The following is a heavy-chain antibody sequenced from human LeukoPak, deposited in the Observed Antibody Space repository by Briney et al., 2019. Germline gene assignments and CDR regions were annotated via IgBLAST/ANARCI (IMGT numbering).Heavy chain of an antibody. CDR2: ISYDGSNK. V-gene: IGHV3-30*18. D-gene: IGHD6-6*01. J-gene: IGHJ5*02. CDR3: AKDEYSSSANWFDP. Sequence: GGSLRLSCAASGFTFSSYWMHWVRQAPGKGLEWEAVISYDGSNKYYADSVKGRFTISRDNSKNTLYLQMNSLRAEDTAVYYCAKDEYSSSANWFDPWGQGTLVTVSS. CDR1: GFTFSSYW.